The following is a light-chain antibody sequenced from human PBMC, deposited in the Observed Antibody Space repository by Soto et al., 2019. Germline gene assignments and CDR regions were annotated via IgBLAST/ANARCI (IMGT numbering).Light chain of an antibody. J-gene: IGKJ5*01. CDR1: ESVGDY. CDR3: QQYGGSPIT. V-gene: IGKV3-20*01. Sequence: SVLTQSPGALSLSPGERATLSCWASESVGDYLAWYQQKPGQAPRLLISGASSRATGIPDRFSGSGSGTDFTLTISRLEPEDFALYYCQQYGGSPITFGQGTRLEIK. CDR2: GAS.